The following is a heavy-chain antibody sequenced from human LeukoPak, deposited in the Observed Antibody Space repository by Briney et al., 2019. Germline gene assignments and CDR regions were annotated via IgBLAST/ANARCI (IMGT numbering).Heavy chain of an antibody. Sequence: EGSLRLSCAASRFTFSNYWMTWVRQAPGKGLEWVANINQDGSERYYVDSVKGRFTISRDNAKNSLYLQMNSLRAEDTAVYYCAKISYYDSSGYDRLGAFDIWGQGTMVTVSS. CDR3: AKISYYDSSGYDRLGAFDI. CDR1: RFTFSNYW. D-gene: IGHD3-22*01. V-gene: IGHV3-7*01. CDR2: INQDGSER. J-gene: IGHJ3*02.